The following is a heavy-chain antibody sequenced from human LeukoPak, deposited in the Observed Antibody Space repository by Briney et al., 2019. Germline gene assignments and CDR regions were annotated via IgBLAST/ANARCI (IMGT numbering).Heavy chain of an antibody. J-gene: IGHJ4*02. CDR2: INPRGGAT. D-gene: IGHD3-22*01. CDR3: ARDLGITMIVNYFDY. V-gene: IGHV1-46*01. Sequence: ASVGVSCKASGYTFTSYYMHWVRQAPGQGLEWMGIINPRGGATKYAQKFQGRVTMTRDTSTRTLYMELSSLRSEDTAVYYCARDLGITMIVNYFDYWGQGTLVTVSS. CDR1: GYTFTSYY.